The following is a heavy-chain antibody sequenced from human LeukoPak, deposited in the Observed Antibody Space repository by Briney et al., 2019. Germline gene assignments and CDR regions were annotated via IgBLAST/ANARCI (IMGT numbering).Heavy chain of an antibody. Sequence: PGGTLRLSCAASGFTFSSYSMNWVRQAPGKGLEWVSSISRISRLIYYADSVKGRFTISRDNAKNSLYLQMNSLRAEDTAVYYCARERTEGYCSGGSCPKHAFDIWGQGTMVTVSS. CDR3: ARERTEGYCSGGSCPKHAFDI. D-gene: IGHD2-15*01. CDR2: ISRISRLI. V-gene: IGHV3-21*01. J-gene: IGHJ3*02. CDR1: GFTFSSYS.